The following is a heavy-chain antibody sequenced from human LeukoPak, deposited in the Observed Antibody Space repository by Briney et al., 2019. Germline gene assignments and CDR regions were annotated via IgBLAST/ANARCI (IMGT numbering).Heavy chain of an antibody. J-gene: IGHJ4*02. V-gene: IGHV3-30*18. CDR2: ISYDGSNK. CDR1: GFTFSSYG. D-gene: IGHD2-2*01. CDR3: AKDQNCSTSCYEPGFDY. Sequence: GGSLRLSCAASGFTFSSYGMHWVRQAPGKGLEWVAVISYDGSNKYYADSVKGRFTISRDNSKNTLYLQMNSLRAEDTAVYYCAKDQNCSTSCYEPGFDYWGQGTLVTVSS.